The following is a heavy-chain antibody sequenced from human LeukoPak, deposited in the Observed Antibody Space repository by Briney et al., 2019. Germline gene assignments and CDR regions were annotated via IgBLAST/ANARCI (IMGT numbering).Heavy chain of an antibody. D-gene: IGHD3/OR15-3a*01. J-gene: IGHJ5*02. CDR3: ARGEGLRWFGP. Sequence: PSETLSLTCAVYGGSFSGYYRSWIRQPPGKGLEWIGEINHSGSTNYNPSLKSRVTISVDTSKNQFSLKLSSVTAADTAVYYCARGEGLRWFGPWGQGTLVTVSS. V-gene: IGHV4-34*01. CDR2: INHSGST. CDR1: GGSFSGYY.